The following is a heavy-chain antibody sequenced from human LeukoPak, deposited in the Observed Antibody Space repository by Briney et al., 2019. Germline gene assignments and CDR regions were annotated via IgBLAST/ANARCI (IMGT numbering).Heavy chain of an antibody. CDR2: INPSGGST. V-gene: IGHV1-46*01. J-gene: IGHJ3*02. Sequence: GASVKVSCKASGYTFTAYYMHWVRQAPGQGLEWMGIINPSGGSTSYAQKFQGRVTMTRDTSTSTVYMELSSLRSEDTAVYYCARDLGDNDWLFQRNAFDIWGQGTMVTVSS. D-gene: IGHD3-9*01. CDR3: ARDLGDNDWLFQRNAFDI. CDR1: GYTFTAYY.